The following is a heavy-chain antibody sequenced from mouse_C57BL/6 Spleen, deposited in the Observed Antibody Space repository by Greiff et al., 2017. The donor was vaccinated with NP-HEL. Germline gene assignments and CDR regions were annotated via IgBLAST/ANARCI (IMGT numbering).Heavy chain of an antibody. CDR3: ARDYGSSDEYFDY. Sequence: QVQLQQSGPELVKPGASVKISCKASGYAFSSSWMNWVKQRPGKGLEWIGRIYPGDGDTNYNGKFKGKATLTADKSSSTAYMQLSSLTSEDSAVYLCARDYGSSDEYFDYWGQGTTLTVSS. CDR1: GYAFSSSW. J-gene: IGHJ2*01. V-gene: IGHV1-82*01. D-gene: IGHD1-1*01. CDR2: IYPGDGDT.